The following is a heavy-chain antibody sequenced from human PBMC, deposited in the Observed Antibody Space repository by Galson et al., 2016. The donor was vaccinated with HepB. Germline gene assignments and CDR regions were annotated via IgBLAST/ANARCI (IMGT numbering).Heavy chain of an antibody. D-gene: IGHD2/OR15-2a*01. CDR3: ARVGQHYCNSNTYYYWFDP. Sequence: SVKVSCKASGYTFRNYGISWVRQAPGQGLQWMGWINAYNGDTNYGQNFQGRLTVTTDKSTSTSYMELSSLRSDDTAVYYCARVGQHYCNSNTYYYWFDPWGQGTLVTVAS. CDR1: GYTFRNYG. V-gene: IGHV1-18*01. CDR2: INAYNGDT. J-gene: IGHJ5*02.